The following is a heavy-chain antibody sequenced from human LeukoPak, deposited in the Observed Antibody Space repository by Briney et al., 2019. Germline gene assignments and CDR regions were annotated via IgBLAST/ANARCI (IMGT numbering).Heavy chain of an antibody. D-gene: IGHD3-9*01. V-gene: IGHV3-23*01. Sequence: QSGGSLRLSCAASGFTFSSYAMSWVRQAPGKGLEWVSAISGSGGSTYYADSVKGRFTISRDNSKNTLYLQMNSLRAEDTAVYYCAKGKLRYFDWVVDYWGQGTLVTVSS. J-gene: IGHJ4*02. CDR2: ISGSGGST. CDR3: AKGKLRYFDWVVDY. CDR1: GFTFSSYA.